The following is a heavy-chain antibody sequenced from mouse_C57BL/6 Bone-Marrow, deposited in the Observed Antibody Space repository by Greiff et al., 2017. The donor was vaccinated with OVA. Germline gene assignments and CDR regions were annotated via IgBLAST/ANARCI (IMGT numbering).Heavy chain of an antibody. CDR3: ARIRGVLLTY. D-gene: IGHD1-1*01. CDR2: IHPNRGST. Sequence: FSFPSSFYPFPPYFIHFFNHIPGQGLEWIGMIHPNRGSTNYNEKFKSKATLTVDKSSSTAYMQLSSLTSEDSAVYYGARIRGVLLTYWGQGTTLTVSS. CDR1: FYPFPPYF. V-gene: IGHV1-64*01. J-gene: IGHJ2*01.